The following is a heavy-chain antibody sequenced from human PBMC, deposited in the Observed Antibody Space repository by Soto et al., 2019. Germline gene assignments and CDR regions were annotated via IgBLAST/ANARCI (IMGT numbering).Heavy chain of an antibody. CDR1: GGTISSYS. Sequence: SETLSLTYIVSGGTISSYSWTWIRQPPGKEMEWIGYVYSSGTTKYNPSLESRATISIDTSKNQFSLKLSSLTAADTAVYYCARAPSHITVFRGVSLPEAYYYGMDVWGQGTTVT. J-gene: IGHJ6*01. CDR3: ARAPSHITVFRGVSLPEAYYYGMDV. CDR2: VYSSGTT. D-gene: IGHD3-10*01. V-gene: IGHV4-59*08.